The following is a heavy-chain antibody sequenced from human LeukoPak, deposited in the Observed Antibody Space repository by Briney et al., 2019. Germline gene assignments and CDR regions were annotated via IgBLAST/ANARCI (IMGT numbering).Heavy chain of an antibody. CDR1: GFTFSSYA. J-gene: IGHJ4*02. D-gene: IGHD6-13*01. CDR2: ISYDGSNK. V-gene: IGHV3-30*04. CDR3: ARVSGYSSSWDDY. Sequence: GRSLRLSCAASGFTFSSYAMHWVRQAPGKGLEGVAVISYDGSNKYYADSVKGRFTISRDNSKNTLYLQMNSLRAEDTAVYYCARVSGYSSSWDDYWGQGTLVTVSS.